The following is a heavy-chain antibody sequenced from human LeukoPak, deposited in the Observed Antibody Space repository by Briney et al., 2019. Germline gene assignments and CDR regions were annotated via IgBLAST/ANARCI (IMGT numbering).Heavy chain of an antibody. V-gene: IGHV3-23*01. CDR2: ISGSGGST. Sequence: PGGSLRLSCAASGFTFSSYAMSWVRQAPEKGLEWVSAISGSGGSTYYADSVKGRFTISRDNSKNTLYLQMNSLRAEDTAVYYCAKVARTYYDSSGYYLVSWGQGTLVTVSS. J-gene: IGHJ5*02. CDR3: AKVARTYYDSSGYYLVS. D-gene: IGHD3-22*01. CDR1: GFTFSSYA.